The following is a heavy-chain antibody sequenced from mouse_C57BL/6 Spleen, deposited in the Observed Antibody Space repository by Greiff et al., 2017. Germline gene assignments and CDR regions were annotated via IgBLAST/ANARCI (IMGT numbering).Heavy chain of an antibody. CDR2: INPYNGDT. V-gene: IGHV1-20*01. D-gene: IGHD1-1*01. CDR1: GYSFTGYF. J-gene: IGHJ3*01. CDR3: ARGDYYGSSTGSWFAY. Sequence: EVQLQQSGPELVKPGASVKISCKASGYSFTGYFMNWVMQSHGKSLEWIGRINPYNGDTFYNQKFKGKATLTVDKSSSTAHMELRSLTSEDSAVXYCARGDYYGSSTGSWFAYWGQGTLVTVSA.